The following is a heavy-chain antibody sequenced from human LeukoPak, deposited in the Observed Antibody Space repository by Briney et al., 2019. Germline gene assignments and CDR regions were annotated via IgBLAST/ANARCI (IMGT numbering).Heavy chain of an antibody. J-gene: IGHJ4*02. D-gene: IGHD3-16*01. CDR3: ARFLRGYFDW. Sequence: SETLSLTCTVSGGFISSYYWSWIRQPPGKGLEWIGYIYYSGSTNYNPSLKSRVTISVDTSKNQFSLKLSSVTAADTAVYYCARFLRGYFDWWGQGTLVTVSS. CDR1: GGFISSYY. V-gene: IGHV4-59*01. CDR2: IYYSGST.